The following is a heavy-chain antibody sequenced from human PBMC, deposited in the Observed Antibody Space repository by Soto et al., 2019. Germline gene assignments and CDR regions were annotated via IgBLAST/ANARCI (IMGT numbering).Heavy chain of an antibody. D-gene: IGHD3-10*01. J-gene: IGHJ4*02. CDR2: IYYSGST. Sequence: SETLSLTCTVSGGSISSYYWSWIRQPPGKGLEWIGYIYYSGSTNYNPSLKSRATISVDTSKNQFSLKLSSVTAADTAVYYCAGGGDLGYWGQGTLVTVSS. CDR1: GGSISSYY. V-gene: IGHV4-59*08. CDR3: AGGGDLGY.